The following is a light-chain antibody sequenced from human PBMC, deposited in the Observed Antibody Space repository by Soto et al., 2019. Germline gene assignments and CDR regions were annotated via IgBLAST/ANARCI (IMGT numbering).Light chain of an antibody. CDR3: SSYTSISTYV. Sequence: QSVLTQPASVSGSPGQSLTISCTGTSSDVGGYNYVSWYQQHPGKAPKLMIYGVNNRPSGVSNRFSGSKSGNTASLTISGLQTEDDADYYCSSYTSISTYVFGTGTKVTVL. V-gene: IGLV2-14*03. J-gene: IGLJ1*01. CDR2: GVN. CDR1: SSDVGGYNY.